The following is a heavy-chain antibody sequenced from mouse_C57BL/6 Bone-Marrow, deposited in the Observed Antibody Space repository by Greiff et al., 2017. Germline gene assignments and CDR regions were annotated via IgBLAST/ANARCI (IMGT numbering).Heavy chain of an antibody. CDR2: ILPGSGST. J-gene: IGHJ3*01. V-gene: IGHV1-9*01. D-gene: IGHD1-1*01. CDR3: AGTTVVERSWFAY. Sequence: VKLQESGAELMKPGASVKLSCKATGYTFPGYWIEWVKQRPGHGLEWIGEILPGSGSTNYNEKFKGKAPFTADTSSNTAYMQLSSLTTEDSAIYYCAGTTVVERSWFAYWGQGTPVTVSA. CDR1: GYTFPGYW.